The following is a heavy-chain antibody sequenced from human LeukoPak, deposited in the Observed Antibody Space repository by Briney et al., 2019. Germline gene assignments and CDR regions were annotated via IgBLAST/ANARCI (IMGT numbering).Heavy chain of an antibody. CDR3: ARDSIQLWLPHYYYYMDV. V-gene: IGHV1-2*06. CDR2: INPNSGGT. D-gene: IGHD5-18*01. CDR1: GYTFTGYY. Sequence: ASVKVSCKASGYTFTGYYMHWVRQAPGQGLEWMGRINPNSGGTNYAQKFQGRVTITRDTSISTAYMELSRLRSDDTAVYYCARDSIQLWLPHYYYYMDVWGKGTTVTVSS. J-gene: IGHJ6*03.